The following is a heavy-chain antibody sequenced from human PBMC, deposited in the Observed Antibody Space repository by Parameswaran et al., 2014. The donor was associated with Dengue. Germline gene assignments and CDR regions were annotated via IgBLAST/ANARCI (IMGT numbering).Heavy chain of an antibody. V-gene: IGHV1-18*01. D-gene: IGHD6-19*01. CDR3: ARVTAVASFDY. J-gene: IGHJ4*02. Sequence: WVRQAPGQGLEWMGWISAYNGNTNYAQKLQGRVTMTTDTSTSTAYMELRSLRSDDTAVYYCARVTAVASFDYWGQGTLVTVSS. CDR2: ISAYNGNT.